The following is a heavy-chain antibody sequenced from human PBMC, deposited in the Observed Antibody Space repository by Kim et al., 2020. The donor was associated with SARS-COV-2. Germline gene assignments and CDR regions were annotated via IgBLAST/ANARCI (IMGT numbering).Heavy chain of an antibody. J-gene: IGHJ3*02. CDR2: ISYDGSNK. CDR1: GFTFSSYA. D-gene: IGHD2-2*03. V-gene: IGHV3-30*04. CDR3: ARAMGIVVVPAGHAFDI. Sequence: GGSLRLSCAASGFTFSSYAMHWVRQAPGKGLEWVAVISYDGSNKYYADSVKGRFTISRDNSKNTLYLQMNSLRAEDTAVYYCARAMGIVVVPAGHAFDIWGQGTMVTVSS.